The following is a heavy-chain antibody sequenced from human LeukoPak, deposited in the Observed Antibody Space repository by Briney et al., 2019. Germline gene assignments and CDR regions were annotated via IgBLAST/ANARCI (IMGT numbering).Heavy chain of an antibody. V-gene: IGHV3-48*01. CDR1: GFTFSSYS. CDR3: ARGSKRFLEWLLYFDY. CDR2: ISSSSSTI. Sequence: GGSLRLSCASCGFTFSSYSMNWVRQAPGKGLEWVSYISSSSSTIYYADSVKGRFTNSRDNAKNSLYLQMNSLRAEDTAVYYCARGSKRFLEWLLYFDYWGQGTLVTVSS. D-gene: IGHD3-3*01. J-gene: IGHJ4*02.